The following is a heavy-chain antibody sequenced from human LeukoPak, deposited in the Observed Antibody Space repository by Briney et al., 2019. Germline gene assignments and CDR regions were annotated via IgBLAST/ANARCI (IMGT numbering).Heavy chain of an antibody. CDR1: GGSVSSGSYY. J-gene: IGHJ6*02. CDR3: AREAGYYYDSSGYYFYYYYGMDV. V-gene: IGHV4-61*01. D-gene: IGHD3-22*01. CDR2: IYYSGST. Sequence: PSETLSLTCTVSGGSVSSGSYYWSWIRQPPGKGLEWIGYIYYSGSTNYNPSLKSRVTISVDTSKNQFSLKLSSVTAADTAVYYCAREAGYYYDSSGYYFYYYYGMDVWGQGTTVTVSS.